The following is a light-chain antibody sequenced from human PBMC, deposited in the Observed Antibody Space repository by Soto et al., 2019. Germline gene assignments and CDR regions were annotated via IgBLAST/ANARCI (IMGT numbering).Light chain of an antibody. J-gene: IGLJ3*02. CDR1: SIDVGGYKL. CDR3: CSYADTFWV. V-gene: IGLV2-23*01. CDR2: EDT. Sequence: QSALTQPASVSGSPGQSITISCTGTSIDVGGYKLVSWYQQYPGKAPKLIIYEDTKRPSGVSNRFSGSKSGNTASLTISGLQAEDEADYHCCSYADTFWVFGGGTKLTVL.